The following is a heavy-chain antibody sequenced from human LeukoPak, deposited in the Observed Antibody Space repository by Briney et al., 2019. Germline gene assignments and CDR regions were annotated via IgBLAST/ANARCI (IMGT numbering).Heavy chain of an antibody. CDR2: ISGSGGST. J-gene: IGHJ2*01. D-gene: IGHD3-10*01. CDR1: GFTFSSYA. V-gene: IGHV3-23*01. CDR3: AGLYYGSGSYYGARYWYFDL. Sequence: GGSLRLSCAASGFTFSSYAMSWVRQAPGKGLEWVSAISGSGGSTYYADSVKGRFTISRDNSKNTLYLQMNSLRAEDTAVYYCAGLYYGSGSYYGARYWYFDLWGRGTLVTVSS.